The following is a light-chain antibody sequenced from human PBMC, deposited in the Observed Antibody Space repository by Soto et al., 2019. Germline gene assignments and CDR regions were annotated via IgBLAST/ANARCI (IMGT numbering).Light chain of an antibody. CDR3: QQYNSYPLT. CDR2: KAS. V-gene: IGKV1-5*03. Sequence: DIQMTQSPSTLSASVGDRVTITCRASQSISSWLAWYQQKPGKAPKLLIYKASSLESGVPSRVSGSGSGTEFTLTISSLQPDDFATYYCQQYNSYPLTVGQGTKLEIK. CDR1: QSISSW. J-gene: IGKJ2*01.